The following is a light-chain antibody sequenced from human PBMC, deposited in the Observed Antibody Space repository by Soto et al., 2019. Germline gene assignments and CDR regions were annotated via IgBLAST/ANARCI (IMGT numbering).Light chain of an antibody. CDR1: QSISSW. Sequence: DIQMTQSPSTLSASVGDRVTITCRASQSISSWLAWYQQKPGKAPKLLIYDASSLESGVPSRFSGSGSGTEFTLTISSLQPDDLATYYCQQYNSYSRFGQGTRLEIK. CDR2: DAS. V-gene: IGKV1-5*01. CDR3: QQYNSYSR. J-gene: IGKJ5*01.